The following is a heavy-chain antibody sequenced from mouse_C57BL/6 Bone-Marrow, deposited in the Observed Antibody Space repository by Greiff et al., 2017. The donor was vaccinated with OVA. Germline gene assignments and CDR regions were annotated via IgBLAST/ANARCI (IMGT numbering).Heavy chain of an antibody. CDR2: INPGSGGT. J-gene: IGHJ3*01. D-gene: IGHD2-1*01. Sequence: QVQLQQSGAELVRPGTSVKVSCKASGYAFTNYLIEWVKQRPGQGLEWIGVINPGSGGTNYNEKFKGKATLTADKSSSTAYMQLSSLTSEDSAVYFCARAGDGTPFAYWGQGTLVTVSA. V-gene: IGHV1-54*01. CDR3: ARAGDGTPFAY. CDR1: GYAFTNYL.